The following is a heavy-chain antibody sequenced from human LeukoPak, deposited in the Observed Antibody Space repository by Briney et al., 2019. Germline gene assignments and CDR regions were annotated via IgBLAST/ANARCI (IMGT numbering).Heavy chain of an antibody. CDR2: INQSGST. CDR3: ARGRYYYGMDV. CDR1: GGSFSGYY. Sequence: PSETLSLNCAVSGGSFSGYYWSWIRQPPGKGLEWIGEINQSGSTNYNPSLKSRVTISVDTSKNQFSLKLSSVTAADTAVYYCARGRYYYGMDVWGQGTTVTVSS. J-gene: IGHJ6*02. V-gene: IGHV4-34*01.